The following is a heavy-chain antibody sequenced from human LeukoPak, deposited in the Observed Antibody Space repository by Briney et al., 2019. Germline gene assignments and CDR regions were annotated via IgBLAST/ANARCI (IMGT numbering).Heavy chain of an antibody. Sequence: PGGSLRLSCAASGFTFSSYAMSWVRQAPGKGLEWVSAISGSGGSTYYADSVKGRFTISRDNSKNTLYLQMNSLRAEDTAVHYCAKAPIVVVTANDYYFDYWGQGTLVTVSS. CDR3: AKAPIVVVTANDYYFDY. CDR2: ISGSGGST. D-gene: IGHD2-21*02. CDR1: GFTFSSYA. V-gene: IGHV3-23*01. J-gene: IGHJ4*02.